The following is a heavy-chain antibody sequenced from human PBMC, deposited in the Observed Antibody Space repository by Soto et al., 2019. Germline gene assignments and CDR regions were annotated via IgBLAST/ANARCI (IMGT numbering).Heavy chain of an antibody. CDR2: ISGSGGST. CDR1: GFTFSSYA. J-gene: IGHJ4*02. Sequence: GGSLRLSCAASGFTFSSYAMSWVRQAPGKGLEWVSAISGSGGSTYYADSVKGRFTISRDNSKNTLYLQMNSLRAEDTAAYYCAKVPDSSSYYYLDYWGQGTPVTVSS. D-gene: IGHD3-22*01. CDR3: AKVPDSSSYYYLDY. V-gene: IGHV3-23*01.